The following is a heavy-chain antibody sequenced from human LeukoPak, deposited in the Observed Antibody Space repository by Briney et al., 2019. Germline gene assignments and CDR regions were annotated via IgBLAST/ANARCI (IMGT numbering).Heavy chain of an antibody. CDR3: ARETSIAARPLGD. CDR2: INPNSGGT. D-gene: IGHD6-6*01. Sequence: GASVKVSCKASGYTFTGYYMHWVRQAPGQGLEWMGWINPNSGGTNYAQKFQGRVTMTRDTSISTAYMELSRLRPDDTAVYYCARETSIAARPLGDWGQGTLVTVSS. CDR1: GYTFTGYY. J-gene: IGHJ4*02. V-gene: IGHV1-2*02.